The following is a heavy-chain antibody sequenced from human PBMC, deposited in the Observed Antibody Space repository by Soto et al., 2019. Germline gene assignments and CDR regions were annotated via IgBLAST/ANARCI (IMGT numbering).Heavy chain of an antibody. D-gene: IGHD5-18*01. J-gene: IGHJ6*02. CDR2: IIPILGIA. V-gene: IGHV1-69*02. CDR3: ARVDTAMVYYYGMDV. CDR1: GGTFSSYT. Sequence: SVKVSCKASGGTFSSYTISWVRQAPGQGLEWMGRIIPILGIANYAQKFQGRVTINADKSTSTAYMELSSLRSEDTAVYYCARVDTAMVYYYGMDVWGQGTTVTVSS.